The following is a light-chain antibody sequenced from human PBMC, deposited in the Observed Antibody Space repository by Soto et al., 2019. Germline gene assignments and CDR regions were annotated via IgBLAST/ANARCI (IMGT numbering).Light chain of an antibody. CDR2: EVV. CDR3: CSYASSSSYV. Sequence: QSVLTQPPSASGSPGQSVTISCTGTKNDIGVYDFVSWYQHHPGKAPRLIIYEVVQRPSGVSSRFSGSKSGNTASLTISGLQAEDEADYYCCSYASSSSYVFGTGTKVTVL. J-gene: IGLJ1*01. V-gene: IGLV2-23*02. CDR1: KNDIGVYDF.